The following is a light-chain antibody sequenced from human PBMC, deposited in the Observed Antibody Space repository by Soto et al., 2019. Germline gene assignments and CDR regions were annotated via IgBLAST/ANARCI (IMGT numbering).Light chain of an antibody. J-gene: IGLJ2*01. CDR1: SSNIGSDP. V-gene: IGLV1-44*01. CDR2: SNN. CDR3: AAWDDSLNGVV. Sequence: QSVLTQPPSASGTPGQRVTISCSGSSSNIGSDPVNWYQQLPGTAPKLLIYSNNQRPSGVPDRFSGSKSGTSASLAISGLQSEDEADYYCAAWDDSLNGVVFGGGTKLT.